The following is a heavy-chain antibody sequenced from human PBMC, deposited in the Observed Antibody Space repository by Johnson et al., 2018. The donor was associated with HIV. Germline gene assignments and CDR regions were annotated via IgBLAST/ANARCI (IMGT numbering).Heavy chain of an antibody. CDR3: ARDRYWDYVVGAFDI. J-gene: IGHJ3*02. D-gene: IGHD1-26*01. CDR2: VYTGGST. V-gene: IGHV3-66*01. Sequence: MLLVESGGGVVQPGRSLRLSCAASGFTFDDFAMHWVRQAPGKGLEWVSVVYTGGSTFYADSVKGRFTISRDNSKNTLYLQMNSLRAEDTALYYCARDRYWDYVVGAFDIWGQGTMVTVSS. CDR1: GFTFDDFA.